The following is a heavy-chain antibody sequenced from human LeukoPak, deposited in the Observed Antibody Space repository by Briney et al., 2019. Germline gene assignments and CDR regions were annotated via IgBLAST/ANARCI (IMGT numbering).Heavy chain of an antibody. Sequence: ASVRVSCKASGYTFTRYYMHWVRQAPGQGLEWMGIIHPSSGSTSYAQKFEGRVTMTRDTSTSTVYMELSSLRSEDTAVYYCARDSSTSFLADAWGQGTLVTVSS. D-gene: IGHD2-2*01. V-gene: IGHV1-46*01. J-gene: IGHJ5*02. CDR1: GYTFTRYY. CDR2: IHPSSGST. CDR3: ARDSSTSFLADA.